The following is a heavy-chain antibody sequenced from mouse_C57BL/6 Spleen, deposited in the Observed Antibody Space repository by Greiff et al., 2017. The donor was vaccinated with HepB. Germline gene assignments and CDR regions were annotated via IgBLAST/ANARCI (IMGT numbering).Heavy chain of an antibody. CDR2: INPNNGGT. CDR3: ASGDYDDWFAY. CDR1: GYTFTDYN. V-gene: IGHV1-22*01. J-gene: IGHJ3*01. Sequence: EVKLMESGPELVKPGASVKMSCKASGYTFTDYNMHWVKQSHGKSLEWIGYINPNNGGTSYNQKFKGKATLTVNKSSSTAYMELRSLTSEDSAVYYCASGDYDDWFAYWGQGTLVTVSA. D-gene: IGHD2-4*01.